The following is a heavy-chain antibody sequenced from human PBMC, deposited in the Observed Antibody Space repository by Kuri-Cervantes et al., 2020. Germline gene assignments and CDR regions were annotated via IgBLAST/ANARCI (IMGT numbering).Heavy chain of an antibody. CDR3: AREGISGSYGYYDY. V-gene: IGHV4-59*01. Sequence: SETLSLTCTVSGGSISSYYWSWIRQPPGKGLEWIGYIYYSGSTNYNPSLKSRVTISVDTSKNQFPLKLSSVTAADTAVYYCAREGISGSYGYYDYWGQGTLVTVSS. CDR2: IYYSGST. D-gene: IGHD1-26*01. CDR1: GGSISSYY. J-gene: IGHJ4*02.